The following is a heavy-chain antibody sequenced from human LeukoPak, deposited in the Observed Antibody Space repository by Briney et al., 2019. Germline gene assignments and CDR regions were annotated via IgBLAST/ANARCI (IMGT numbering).Heavy chain of an antibody. J-gene: IGHJ5*02. V-gene: IGHV3-30*02. CDR3: AKSVTGITWFDP. CDR1: GFTFSTSG. Sequence: PGGSLRLSCAASGFTFSTSGMHWVRQAPGKGLEWVAFIRFDGSYTYQADTGKGRFTISRDNSKKMLFLQMNSLRLEDTALYYCAKSVTGITWFDPWGQGTLVTVSS. D-gene: IGHD6-19*01. CDR2: IRFDGSYT.